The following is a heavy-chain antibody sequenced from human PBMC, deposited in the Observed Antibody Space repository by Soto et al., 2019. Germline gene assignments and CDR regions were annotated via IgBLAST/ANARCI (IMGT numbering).Heavy chain of an antibody. Sequence: PSETLSLTCAVYGGSFRGYYWSWIRQPPGKGLEWIGEINHSGSTNYNPSLKSRVTISLDTSKNQSSLKLSSVPAADAAVYFCARGTYCSGGSCYWASSDWFEPWGQGTLVTAAS. V-gene: IGHV4-34*01. D-gene: IGHD2-15*01. CDR3: ARGTYCSGGSCYWASSDWFEP. CDR1: GGSFRGYY. CDR2: INHSGST. J-gene: IGHJ5*02.